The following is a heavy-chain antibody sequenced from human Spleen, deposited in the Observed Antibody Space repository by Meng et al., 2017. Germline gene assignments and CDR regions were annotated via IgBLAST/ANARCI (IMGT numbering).Heavy chain of an antibody. Sequence: LVVSGGRLGNVGGSLGLSCAASVLTCCSYRRNWVRQAPGKGLEWVSCISSSGSYIYYADSVKGRFTISRDNAKNSLFLQMNSLRAEDTSVYYCVSGDSSGYYSYFDHWGQGTRVTVYS. J-gene: IGHJ4*02. D-gene: IGHD3-22*01. CDR3: VSGDSSGYYSYFDH. V-gene: IGHV3-21*01. CDR1: VLTCCSYR. CDR2: ISSSGSYI.